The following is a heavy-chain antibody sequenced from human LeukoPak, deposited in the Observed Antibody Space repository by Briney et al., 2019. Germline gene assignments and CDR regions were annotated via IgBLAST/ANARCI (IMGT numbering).Heavy chain of an antibody. J-gene: IGHJ5*02. CDR2: IIPIFGTA. D-gene: IGHD1-26*01. Sequence: ASVKVSCKASGYTFTSYGISWVRQAPGQGLEWMGGIIPIFGTANYAQKFQGRATITADESTSTAYMELSSLRSEDTAVYYCARDSGGIVGAAFDPWGQGTLVTVSS. CDR1: GYTFTSYG. CDR3: ARDSGGIVGAAFDP. V-gene: IGHV1-69*13.